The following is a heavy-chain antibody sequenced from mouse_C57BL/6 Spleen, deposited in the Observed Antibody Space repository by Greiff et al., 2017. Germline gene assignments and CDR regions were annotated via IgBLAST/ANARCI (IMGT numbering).Heavy chain of an antibody. CDR1: GYSFTGYY. J-gene: IGHJ2*01. Sequence: EVQLQQSGPELVKPGASVKISCKASGYSFTGYYMNWVKQSHEKSLEWIGEINPSTGGTNYNQKFKAKATLTVDKSSSTAYMQLKSLPSADSAVYYCARSFLDYWGQGTPLTVSS. V-gene: IGHV1-42*01. CDR2: INPSTGGT. CDR3: ARSFLDY.